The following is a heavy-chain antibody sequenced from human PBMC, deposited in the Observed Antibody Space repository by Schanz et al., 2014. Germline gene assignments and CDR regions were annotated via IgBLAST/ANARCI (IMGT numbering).Heavy chain of an antibody. J-gene: IGHJ4*02. CDR3: ARDFSAYVGNYFDY. V-gene: IGHV1-18*01. D-gene: IGHD5-12*01. CDR1: GYTFSDYG. Sequence: QVQLVQPGDEVKKPGASVKVSCKTSGYTFSDYGITWVRQAPGQGLEWVGWISPYNGNTNYAQKLQGRVTMTADTSTSTSYMELTSLRFDDTAVYYCARDFSAYVGNYFDYWGQGSLVTVSS. CDR2: ISPYNGNT.